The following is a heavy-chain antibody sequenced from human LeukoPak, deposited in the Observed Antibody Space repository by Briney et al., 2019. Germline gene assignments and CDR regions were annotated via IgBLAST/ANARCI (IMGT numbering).Heavy chain of an antibody. V-gene: IGHV3-23*01. D-gene: IGHD2-2*01. J-gene: IGHJ5*02. CDR1: GFTFSSYG. Sequence: GGSLRLSCAASGFTFSSYGMSWVRQAPGKGLEWVSGISGTGGSTYYADSVKGRSTISRDNSKKTLYLQMNSLRAEDTAVYYCAKDRHAPGRYCSTTTCFPFDLWGQGTLVTVSS. CDR2: ISGTGGST. CDR3: AKDRHAPGRYCSTTTCFPFDL.